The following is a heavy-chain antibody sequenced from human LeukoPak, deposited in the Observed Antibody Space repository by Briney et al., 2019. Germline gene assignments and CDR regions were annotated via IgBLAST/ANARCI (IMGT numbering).Heavy chain of an antibody. V-gene: IGHV3-48*04. D-gene: IGHD6-19*01. CDR2: ISSSSSTI. CDR3: ARDLIVDSSGWRDFLGWDY. J-gene: IGHJ4*02. Sequence: PGGSLRLSCAASGFTFSSYSMNWVRQAPGKGLEWVSYISSSSSTIYYADSVKGRFTISRDNAKNSLYLQMNSLRAEDTAVYYCARDLIVDSSGWRDFLGWDYWGQGTLVTVSS. CDR1: GFTFSSYS.